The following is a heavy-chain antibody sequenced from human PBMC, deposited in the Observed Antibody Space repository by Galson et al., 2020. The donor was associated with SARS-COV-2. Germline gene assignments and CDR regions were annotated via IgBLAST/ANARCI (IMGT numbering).Heavy chain of an antibody. J-gene: IGHJ4*02. D-gene: IGHD4-17*01. CDR3: AHRPKPMTTVTTSINYFDY. CDR1: GFSLTTSGVG. Sequence: KMSGPTLVKPTQTLTLTCTLSGFSLTTSGVGVAWIRQPPGKALEWLAVIYWDDDKPYCPSLKRRPTITTDAPKKQVVLTMTNMDPVDTATYYCAHRPKPMTTVTTSINYFDYWGQGTLVTVSS. CDR2: IYWDDDK. V-gene: IGHV2-5*02.